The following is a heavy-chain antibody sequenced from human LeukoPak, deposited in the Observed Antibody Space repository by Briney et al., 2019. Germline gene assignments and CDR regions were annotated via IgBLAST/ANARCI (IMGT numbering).Heavy chain of an antibody. V-gene: IGHV3-21*01. J-gene: IGHJ4*02. CDR2: ISSSSSYT. CDR3: SGGYYVDY. Sequence: GGSLRLSCAASGFTFRTYSMNWVRQAPGKGLEWVSSISSSSSYTYYADSVKGRFTISRDNAKNSLSLQMNSLRAEDTAVYYCSGGYYVDYWGQGTLVTVSS. D-gene: IGHD2-8*02. CDR1: GFTFRTYS.